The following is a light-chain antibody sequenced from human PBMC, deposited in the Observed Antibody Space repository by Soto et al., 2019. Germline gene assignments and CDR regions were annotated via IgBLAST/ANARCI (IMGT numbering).Light chain of an antibody. CDR3: MQAIQAPRT. CDR2: VGS. CDR1: QGLLHSNGNIN. V-gene: IGKV2-28*01. Sequence: VLTQSPLSRPVTPGEPASISCRSSQGLLHSNGNINLDWYLQKPGQSPQLLIYVGSIRASGVPDRFSGSGSGTDFTLKITRVEAEDVGVYYCMQAIQAPRTFGLGTKVEIK. J-gene: IGKJ1*01.